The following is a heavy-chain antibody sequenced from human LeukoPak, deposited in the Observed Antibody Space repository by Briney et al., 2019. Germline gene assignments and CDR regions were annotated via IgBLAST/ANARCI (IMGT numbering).Heavy chain of an antibody. CDR1: GFTFSSYG. CDR3: AKELPYYYGSGSYPSYYYGMDV. D-gene: IGHD3-10*01. Sequence: GGSLRLSCAASGFTFSSYGMHWVRQAPGKGLEWVAVISYDGSKKYYADSVKGRFTISRDNSKNTPYLQMNSLRAEDTAVYYCAKELPYYYGSGSYPSYYYGMDVWGQGTTVTVSS. CDR2: ISYDGSKK. J-gene: IGHJ6*02. V-gene: IGHV3-30*18.